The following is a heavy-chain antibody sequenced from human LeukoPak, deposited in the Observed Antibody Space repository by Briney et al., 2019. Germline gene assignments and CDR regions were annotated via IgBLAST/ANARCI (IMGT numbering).Heavy chain of an antibody. J-gene: IGHJ4*02. CDR1: GFTFSSYE. D-gene: IGHD6-19*01. CDR3: ARGGSGWYVFDY. Sequence: GSLRLSCAASGFTFSSYEMNWVRQAPGKGLEWVSYISSSGSTIYYADSVKGRFTISRDNAKNSLYLQMNSLRAEDTAVYYCARGGSGWYVFDYWGQGTLVTVSS. CDR2: ISSSGSTI. V-gene: IGHV3-48*03.